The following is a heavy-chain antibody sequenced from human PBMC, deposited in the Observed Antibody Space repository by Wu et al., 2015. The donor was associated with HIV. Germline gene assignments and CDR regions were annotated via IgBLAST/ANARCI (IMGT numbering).Heavy chain of an antibody. CDR1: SYTLTDLS. CDR2: FDPEDGET. Sequence: HDQLIQSGAEVKKPGASVKVSCKVSSYTLTDLSIHWVRQAPGEGLEWMGSFDPEDGETVYAQKFQARFIMTGDTSKDTAYMELSSLTSDDTAVFFCATTVGLCSGVSCKRRGAFDMWGQGTVGHRLF. D-gene: IGHD2-15*01. J-gene: IGHJ3*02. CDR3: ATTVGLCSGVSCKRRGAFDM. V-gene: IGHV1-24*01.